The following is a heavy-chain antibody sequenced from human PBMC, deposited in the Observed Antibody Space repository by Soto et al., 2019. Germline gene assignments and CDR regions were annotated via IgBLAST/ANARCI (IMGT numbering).Heavy chain of an antibody. CDR3: ARELSNSGYGWRYYGMDV. J-gene: IGHJ6*02. Sequence: GGSLRLSCAASGFTFSSYSMNWVRQAPGKGLEWVSYISSSSSTIYYADSVKGRFTISRDNAKNSLYLQMNSLRDEDTAVYYCARELSNSGYGWRYYGMDVWGQGTTVTVSS. CDR2: ISSSSSTI. D-gene: IGHD5-12*01. CDR1: GFTFSSYS. V-gene: IGHV3-48*02.